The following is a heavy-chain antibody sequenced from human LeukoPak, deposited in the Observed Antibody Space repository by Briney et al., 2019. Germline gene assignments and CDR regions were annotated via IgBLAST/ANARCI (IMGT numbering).Heavy chain of an antibody. V-gene: IGHV1-24*01. CDR1: GYTLTELS. CDR2: FDPEDGET. Sequence: ASVKVSCKVSGYTLTELSMHWVRQAPGKGLESMGGFDPEDGETIYAQEFQGRVTMTEDTSTDTAYMELSSLRSEDTAVYYCATDLGNYDFWSGYFDYWGQGTLVTVSS. J-gene: IGHJ4*02. CDR3: ATDLGNYDFWSGYFDY. D-gene: IGHD3-3*01.